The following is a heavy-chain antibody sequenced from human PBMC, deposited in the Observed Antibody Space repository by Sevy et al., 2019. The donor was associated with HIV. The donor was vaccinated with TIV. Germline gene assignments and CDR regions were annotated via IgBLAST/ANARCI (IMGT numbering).Heavy chain of an antibody. Sequence: GGSLRLSCAASGFLFSSYDFNWVRQAPGKGLEWVSYISQSGTTTYSDYVRGRFTISRDNAKNSLYLQMNTLRAEDTAVYFCARDLPPSATTVAHFDYWGQGTLVTVSS. CDR1: GFLFSSYD. CDR3: ARDLPPSATTVAHFDY. D-gene: IGHD4-17*01. CDR2: ISQSGTTT. J-gene: IGHJ4*02. V-gene: IGHV3-48*03.